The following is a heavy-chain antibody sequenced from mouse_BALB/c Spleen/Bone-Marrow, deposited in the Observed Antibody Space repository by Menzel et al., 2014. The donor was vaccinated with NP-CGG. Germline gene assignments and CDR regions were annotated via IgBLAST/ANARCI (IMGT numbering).Heavy chain of an antibody. V-gene: IGHV1-15*01. CDR2: IDPETGGT. D-gene: IGHD1-1*01. Sequence: QVQLQQSGAELVRPGASVTLSCKASGYTFTDYEMHWVKQTPVHGLEWIGAIDPETGGTAYNQKFKDKATLTADKSSSTAYMQLSSLTSEDSAVYYCTIRYYAMDYWGQGTSVTVSS. CDR1: GYTFTDYE. CDR3: TIRYYAMDY. J-gene: IGHJ4*01.